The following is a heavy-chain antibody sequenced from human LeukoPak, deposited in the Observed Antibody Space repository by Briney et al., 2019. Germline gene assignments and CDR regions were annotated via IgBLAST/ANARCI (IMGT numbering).Heavy chain of an antibody. J-gene: IGHJ4*02. Sequence: GGSLRLSCAASGFMFSTYGMNWVRQAPGKGLEWISFISSTGGTIYQTDSVKGRFTISRDNAKNSVFLHINNLRDEDTAVYYCARRHHFGFLDSWGQGTLVTVSS. V-gene: IGHV3-48*02. CDR3: ARRHHFGFLDS. CDR1: GFMFSTYG. CDR2: ISSTGGTI. D-gene: IGHD3-10*01.